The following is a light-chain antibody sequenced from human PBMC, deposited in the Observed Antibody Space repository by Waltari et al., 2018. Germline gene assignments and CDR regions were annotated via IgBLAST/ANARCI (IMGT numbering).Light chain of an antibody. CDR2: DVF. CDR1: IRHGRASMY. J-gene: IGLJ1*01. CDR3: FSYAGTMLNYV. Sequence: QSALTQPPSPSGAPGHSVTTSCTDTIRHGRASMYLSLYQKHPGKATKLIIYDVFRRPAGVPDRFSGSKSGNTASLTVSGLLAEDEADYYCFSYAGTMLNYVFGSGTKVTVL. V-gene: IGLV2-8*01.